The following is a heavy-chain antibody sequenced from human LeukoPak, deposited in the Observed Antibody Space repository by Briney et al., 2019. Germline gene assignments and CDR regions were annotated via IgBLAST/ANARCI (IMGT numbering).Heavy chain of an antibody. J-gene: IGHJ3*02. CDR3: ARVPTRADDFWSGYWGFDI. CDR1: GFTFSNYQ. CDR2: IKQDGTEK. V-gene: IGHV3-7*01. Sequence: GGSLTLSCAASGFTFSNYQMSWVRQAPGKGLEWVANIKQDGTEKYYVDSVKGRFTISRDNSKNTLYLQMNGLRAEDTAVYYCARVPTRADDFWSGYWGFDIWGQGTMVTVSS. D-gene: IGHD3-3*01.